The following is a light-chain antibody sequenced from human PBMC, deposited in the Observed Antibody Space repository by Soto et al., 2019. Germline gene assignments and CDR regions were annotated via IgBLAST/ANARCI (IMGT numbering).Light chain of an antibody. J-gene: IGLJ1*01. V-gene: IGLV1-47*01. CDR1: SSNIGSNY. CDR3: ASWDDSLSGSSV. Sequence: QSVLTQPPSASVTPGQRVTISCSGSSSNIGSNYVYWYQQLPGTAPKLLMYRDVKRPSGVPDRFSGSKSGTSASLAISGLRSEDEADYYCASWDDSLSGSSVFGTGTKLTVL. CDR2: RDV.